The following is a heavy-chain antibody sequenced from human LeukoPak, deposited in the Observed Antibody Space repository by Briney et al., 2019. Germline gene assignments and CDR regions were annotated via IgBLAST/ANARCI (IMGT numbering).Heavy chain of an antibody. V-gene: IGHV3-64D*06. CDR2: ISSNGGST. CDR3: VKAAMITFGGVIDRFDY. Sequence: GGSLRLSCSASGFTFSSYAMHWVRQAPGKGLEYVPAISSNGGSTYYADSVKGRFTISRDNSKNTLYLQMSSLRAEDTAVYYCVKAAMITFGGVIDRFDYWGQGTLVTVSS. D-gene: IGHD3-16*02. J-gene: IGHJ4*02. CDR1: GFTFSSYA.